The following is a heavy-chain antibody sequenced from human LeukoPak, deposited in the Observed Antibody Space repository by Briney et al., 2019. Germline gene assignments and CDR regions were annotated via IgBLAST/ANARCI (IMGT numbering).Heavy chain of an antibody. Sequence: GGSLRLSCAASGFTFSSYAMSWVRQAPGEGLEWVSAISGSGGSTYYADSVKGRFTISRDNSKNTLYLQMNSLRAEDTAVYYCAKDEHCSSTSCPPAGYWGQGTLVTVSS. D-gene: IGHD2-2*01. J-gene: IGHJ4*02. CDR3: AKDEHCSSTSCPPAGY. CDR2: ISGSGGST. CDR1: GFTFSSYA. V-gene: IGHV3-23*01.